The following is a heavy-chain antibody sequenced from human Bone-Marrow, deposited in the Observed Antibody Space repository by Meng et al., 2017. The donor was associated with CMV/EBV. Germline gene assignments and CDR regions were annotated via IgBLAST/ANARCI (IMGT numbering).Heavy chain of an antibody. CDR3: ARVEVPAAIRY. J-gene: IGHJ4*02. D-gene: IGHD2-2*02. CDR2: IYYSGST. V-gene: IGHV4-39*07. CDR1: GGSISSSSYY. Sequence: GSLRLSCTVSGGSISSSSYYWGWIRQPPGKGLEWIGSIYYSGSTYYNPSLKSRVTISVDTSKNQFSLKLSSVTAADTAVYYCARVEVPAAIRYWGQGTLVTVSS.